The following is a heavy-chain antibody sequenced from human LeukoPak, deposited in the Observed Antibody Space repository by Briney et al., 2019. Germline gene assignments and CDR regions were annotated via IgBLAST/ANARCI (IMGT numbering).Heavy chain of an antibody. CDR1: GFTFNNAW. D-gene: IGHD5-12*01. Sequence: GGSLRLSCAASGFTFNNAWMNWVRQAPGKGLEWVGRIKSKTEGGTAVYAAPVKGRFTISRDESKNTLFLRLNSLKTEDTAVYYCTTVGGYDYFDYWGQGTLVTVSS. J-gene: IGHJ4*02. V-gene: IGHV3-15*01. CDR2: IKSKTEGGTA. CDR3: TTVGGYDYFDY.